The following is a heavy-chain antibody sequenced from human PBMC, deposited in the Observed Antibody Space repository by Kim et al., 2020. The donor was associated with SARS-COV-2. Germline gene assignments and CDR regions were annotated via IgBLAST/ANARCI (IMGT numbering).Heavy chain of an antibody. D-gene: IGHD6-13*01. V-gene: IGHV3-23*01. CDR3: AKGGAAHYYYVMDV. J-gene: IGHJ6*02. CDR1: GFTFSSYA. CDR2: MSGSGGRI. Sequence: GGSLRLSCGASGFTFSSYAMGWVRQAPGKGLDWVSVMSGSGGRIFYADSVKGRFTISRDNSKNTLYLLMNTRGAEDTATYYCAKGGAAHYYYVMDVWGRGTTVTVSS.